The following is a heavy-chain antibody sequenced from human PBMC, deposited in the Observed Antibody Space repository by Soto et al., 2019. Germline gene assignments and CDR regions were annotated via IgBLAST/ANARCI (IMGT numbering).Heavy chain of an antibody. D-gene: IGHD3-3*01. CDR3: ARGRAYDFWSGYYYYGMDV. CDR1: GYSFTEYN. V-gene: IGHV1-8*01. Sequence: GASVKVSCKASGYSFTEYNIHWLRQATGQGLQWMGWMNPNSGNTGYAQKFQGRVTMTRNTSISTAYMELSSLRSEDTAVYYCARGRAYDFWSGYYYYGMDVWGQGTTVTVSS. J-gene: IGHJ6*02. CDR2: MNPNSGNT.